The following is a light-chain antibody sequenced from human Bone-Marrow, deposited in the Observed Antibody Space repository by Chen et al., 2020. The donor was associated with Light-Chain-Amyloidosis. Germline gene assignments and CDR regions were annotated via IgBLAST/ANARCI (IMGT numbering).Light chain of an antibody. Sequence: QSALTQPASVSGSPGQSITTSCTGTSSDVGGDNHVSWYQQHPDKAHKLMIYEVTNRPSWVPDRFSGSKSDNTASLTISGLQTEDEADYFCSSYTITNTLVFGSGTRVTVL. J-gene: IGLJ1*01. CDR3: SSYTITNTLV. V-gene: IGLV2-14*01. CDR2: EVT. CDR1: SSDVGGDNH.